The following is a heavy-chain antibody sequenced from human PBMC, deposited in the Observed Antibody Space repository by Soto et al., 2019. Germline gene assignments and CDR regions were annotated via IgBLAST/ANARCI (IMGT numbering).Heavy chain of an antibody. J-gene: IGHJ3*02. V-gene: IGHV1-2*02. D-gene: IGHD5-18*01. CDR2: MNPKSGGA. CDR1: GYTFTDYY. Sequence: ASVKVSCKTSGYTFTDYYAHWVRQAQGQGLEWMGWMNPKSGGAYFAQKFQGRVTLTRDTSIGTAYIEVNSLTSDDTAVYFCTRENIENSDGLYDAFDIWGQGTTVTVSS. CDR3: TRENIENSDGLYDAFDI.